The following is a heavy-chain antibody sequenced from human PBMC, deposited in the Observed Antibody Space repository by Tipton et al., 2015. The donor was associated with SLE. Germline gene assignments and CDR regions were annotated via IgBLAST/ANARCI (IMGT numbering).Heavy chain of an antibody. CDR2: IKEDGSDK. CDR3: ARNSGFDY. Sequence: LSLTCTVSGDSIRSGGYYWTWIRQHPGKGLEWMANIKEDGSDKYYVDSVKGRFTISRDNAKNSLYLQMNSLRVEDTAVYYCARNSGFDYWGQGTLVTVSS. D-gene: IGHD1-26*01. V-gene: IGHV3-7*01. CDR1: GDSIRSGGYY. J-gene: IGHJ4*02.